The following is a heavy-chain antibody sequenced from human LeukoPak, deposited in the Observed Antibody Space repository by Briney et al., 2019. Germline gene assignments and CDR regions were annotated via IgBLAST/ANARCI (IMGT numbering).Heavy chain of an antibody. CDR3: ATVSVYYDSSGYYSAGD. D-gene: IGHD3-22*01. V-gene: IGHV1-69-2*01. CDR2: VDPEDGET. J-gene: IGHJ4*02. Sequence: ASVKVSCKASGYTFTDYYIHWVQQTPGKGLEWMGRVDPEDGETIYAEKFQGRVTITADTSTDTAYMELSSLRSEDTAVYYCATVSVYYDSSGYYSAGDWGQGTLVTVSS. CDR1: GYTFTDYY.